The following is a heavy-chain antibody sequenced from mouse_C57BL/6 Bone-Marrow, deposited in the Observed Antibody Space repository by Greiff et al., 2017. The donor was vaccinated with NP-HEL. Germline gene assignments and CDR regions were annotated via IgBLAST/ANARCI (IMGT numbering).Heavy chain of an antibody. J-gene: IGHJ4*01. Sequence: QVQLKQSGPELVKPGASVKISCKASGYAFSSSWMNWVKQRPGKGLEWIGRIYPGDGDTNYNEKFKDKATLTADKSSSTVYMELSRLTSEDSAVYFCARHENYGNPYAMDYWGQGTSVTVSS. CDR3: ARHENYGNPYAMDY. CDR2: IYPGDGDT. D-gene: IGHD2-1*01. CDR1: GYAFSSSW. V-gene: IGHV1-82*01.